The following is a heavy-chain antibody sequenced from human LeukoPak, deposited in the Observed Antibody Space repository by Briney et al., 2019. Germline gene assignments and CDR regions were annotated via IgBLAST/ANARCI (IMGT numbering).Heavy chain of an antibody. CDR2: IIPIFGTA. CDR3: ARASRGAGYSSSWYYFDY. J-gene: IGHJ4*02. V-gene: IGHV1-69*05. D-gene: IGHD6-13*01. Sequence: SVKVSCKASGGTFSSYAISWVRQAPGQGLEWMGGIIPIFGTANYAQKFQGRVTITTDESTSTAYMELSSLRSEDTAVYYCARASRGAGYSSSWYYFDYWGQGTLVTVSS. CDR1: GGTFSSYA.